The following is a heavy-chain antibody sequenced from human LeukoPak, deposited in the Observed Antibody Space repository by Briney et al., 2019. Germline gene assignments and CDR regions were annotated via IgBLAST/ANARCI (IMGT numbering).Heavy chain of an antibody. CDR1: GGSLSGYY. CDR2: IHTSGST. V-gene: IGHV4-4*07. D-gene: IGHD6-6*01. CDR3: VREGSMTARPSVSIDY. J-gene: IGHJ4*02. Sequence: SETLSLTCSVSGGSLSGYYWSWIRQPAGTALEWIRRIHTSGSTDYNPSLESRVSMSVDTSKNQFSLKLRSVTAAGPAVYYCVREGSMTARPSVSIDYWGQGTLVTVSS.